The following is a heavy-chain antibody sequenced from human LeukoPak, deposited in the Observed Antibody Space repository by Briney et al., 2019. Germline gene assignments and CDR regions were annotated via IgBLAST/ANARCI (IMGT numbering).Heavy chain of an antibody. D-gene: IGHD6-19*01. CDR3: ARDRQYSSGWRPFDP. Sequence: RASVKVSCKASGYTFTSYGISWVRQAPGQGLEWMGWISAYNGNTNYAQKLQGRVTMTTDTSTSTAYMELRSLRSDDTAVYYCARDRQYSSGWRPFDPWGQGTLVTVSS. V-gene: IGHV1-18*01. CDR1: GYTFTSYG. J-gene: IGHJ5*02. CDR2: ISAYNGNT.